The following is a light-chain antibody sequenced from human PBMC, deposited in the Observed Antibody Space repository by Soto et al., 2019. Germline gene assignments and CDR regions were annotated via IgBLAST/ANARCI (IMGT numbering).Light chain of an antibody. V-gene: IGLV2-14*03. J-gene: IGLJ1*01. CDR3: SSYRSSSKRV. CDR2: DVS. CDR1: SSDVGGYNY. Sequence: QSALTQPASVSGFPGQSITISCTGTSSDVGGYNYVSWYQQHPGKAPKLMIYDVSNRPSGVSNRFSGSKSGNTASLTISGLQAEDEADYYCSSYRSSSKRVFGTGTKLTVL.